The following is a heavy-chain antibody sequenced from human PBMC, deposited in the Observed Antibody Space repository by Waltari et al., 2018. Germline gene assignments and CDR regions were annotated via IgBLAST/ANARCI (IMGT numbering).Heavy chain of an antibody. Sequence: QVQLQESGSGLVKPSETLSLTCTVSGGSISSYYWSWIRQPPGKGLEWIGYIYYSGSTNYNPSLKSLVTISVDTSKNHFSLKLSSVTAADTAVYYCARAGEYCSSTSCYPHYYMDVWGKGTTVTVSS. D-gene: IGHD2-2*01. CDR2: IYYSGST. CDR1: GGSISSYY. V-gene: IGHV4-59*01. CDR3: ARAGEYCSSTSCYPHYYMDV. J-gene: IGHJ6*03.